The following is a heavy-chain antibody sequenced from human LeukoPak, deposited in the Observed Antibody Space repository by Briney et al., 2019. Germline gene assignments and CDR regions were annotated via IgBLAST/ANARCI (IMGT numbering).Heavy chain of an antibody. CDR2: IDWDDDK. D-gene: IGHD4-17*01. V-gene: IGHV2-70*11. CDR3: ARIFYGDYSGVLGAFDM. J-gene: IGHJ3*02. CDR1: GFSLSTNGMC. Sequence: GSGPALVKPTQTLTLTCTFSGFSLSTNGMCVSWIRQPPGKALEWLARIDWDDDKYYSTSLKTRLAISKDPSKNQVVLTMTNMHPVDRATYYCARIFYGDYSGVLGAFDMWGPRIMVTVSS.